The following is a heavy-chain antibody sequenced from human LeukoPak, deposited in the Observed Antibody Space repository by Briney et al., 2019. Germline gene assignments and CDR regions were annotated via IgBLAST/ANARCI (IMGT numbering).Heavy chain of an antibody. CDR3: ITPLPYSAQ. J-gene: IGHJ4*02. V-gene: IGHV3-15*07. CDR1: GVSFSGCY. D-gene: IGHD2-21*01. Sequence: ETLSLTCAVYGVSFSGCYWSWIRQPPGKGLEWVGRIKPKTDGETTEYAAPVKGRFSISRDDSKNMLYLQMNSLKTEDTAVYYCITPLPYSAQGGQGTLVTVSS. CDR2: IKPKTDGETT.